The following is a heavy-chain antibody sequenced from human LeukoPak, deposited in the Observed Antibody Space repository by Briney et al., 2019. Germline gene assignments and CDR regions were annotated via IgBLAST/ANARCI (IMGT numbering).Heavy chain of an antibody. CDR1: GFTFSSYS. D-gene: IGHD5-18*01. CDR2: ISSSGSTI. V-gene: IGHV3-48*04. J-gene: IGHJ4*02. Sequence: GSLRLSCAASGFTFSSYSMNWVRQAPGKGLEWVSYISSSGSTIYYADSVKGRFTISRDNAKNSLYLQMNSLRAEDTAVYYCARALVDTAMVTEYYFDYWGQGALVTVSS. CDR3: ARALVDTAMVTEYYFDY.